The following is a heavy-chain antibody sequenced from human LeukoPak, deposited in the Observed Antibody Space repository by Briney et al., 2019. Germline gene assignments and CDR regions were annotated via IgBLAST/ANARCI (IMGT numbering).Heavy chain of an antibody. CDR2: MNPNSGNT. D-gene: IGHD3-10*01. V-gene: IGHV1-8*01. J-gene: IGHJ4*02. CDR1: GYTFNSYD. Sequence: ASVKVSCKASGYTFNSYDINWVRPATGPGLEWMGWMNPNSGNTGYAQKFQGRVTMTRNTSISTAYMELSSLRSGDTAVYYCARVMVRGVHPLGYWGQGTLATVSS. CDR3: ARVMVRGVHPLGY.